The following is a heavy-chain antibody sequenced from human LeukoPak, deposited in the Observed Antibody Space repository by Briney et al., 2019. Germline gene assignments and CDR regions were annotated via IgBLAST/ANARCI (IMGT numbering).Heavy chain of an antibody. CDR3: AKPLGRYFDWLLYPRTFDY. Sequence: GGSLRLSCAASGFTFSSYGMHWVRQAPGKGLEWVAVISYDGSNKYYADSVKGRFTISRDNSKNTLYLQMNSLRAEDTAVHYCAKPLGRYFDWLLYPRTFDYWGQGTLVTVSS. CDR2: ISYDGSNK. CDR1: GFTFSSYG. J-gene: IGHJ4*02. D-gene: IGHD3-9*01. V-gene: IGHV3-30*18.